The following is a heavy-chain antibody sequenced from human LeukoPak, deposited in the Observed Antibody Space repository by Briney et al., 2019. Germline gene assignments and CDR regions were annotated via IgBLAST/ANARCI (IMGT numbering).Heavy chain of an antibody. D-gene: IGHD2-2*01. V-gene: IGHV3-21*01. CDR2: ISISSSYI. Sequence: GGSLRLFFAASGFTFSSYSMNWVRQAPGKGLEGASSISISSSYIYYADSWKGRFTISRDNAKNSLYLQMNSLRAEDTAVYYCARDNPDRYCSSTSCYQDYWGQGTLVTVSS. CDR3: ARDNPDRYCSSTSCYQDY. J-gene: IGHJ4*02. CDR1: GFTFSSYS.